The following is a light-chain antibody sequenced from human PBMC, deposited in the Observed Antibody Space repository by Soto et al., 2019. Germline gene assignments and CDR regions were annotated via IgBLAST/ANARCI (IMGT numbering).Light chain of an antibody. CDR3: QQRGNWIT. Sequence: EVVLTQSPGTLALSRGERATLSCRASQSLSNNIYLAWYQQKPGQAPRLLIYGASSRATGIPNRFSGSGSGTDFTLTISSLEPEDFAVYYCQQRGNWITFGQGTRLEIK. CDR1: QSLSNNIY. CDR2: GAS. V-gene: IGKV3D-20*02. J-gene: IGKJ5*01.